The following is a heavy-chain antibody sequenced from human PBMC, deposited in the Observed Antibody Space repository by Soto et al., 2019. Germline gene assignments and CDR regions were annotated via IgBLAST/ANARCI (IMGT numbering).Heavy chain of an antibody. CDR3: AKMTSGSYGRNYGMDV. CDR1: GFTFTNYE. J-gene: IGHJ6*02. Sequence: VGSLRLSCAASGFTFTNYEMNWVRQAPGKGLEWISYISSSGKTISYADSVKGRFTISRDNAKNSLYLQMNSLRAEDTAVYYCAKMTSGSYGRNYGMDVWGQGTTVTVSS. V-gene: IGHV3-48*03. D-gene: IGHD5-18*01. CDR2: ISSSGKTI.